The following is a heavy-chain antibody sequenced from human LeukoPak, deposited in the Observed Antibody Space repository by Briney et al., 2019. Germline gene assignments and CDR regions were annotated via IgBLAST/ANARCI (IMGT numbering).Heavy chain of an antibody. CDR2: ISISGSGGST. Sequence: GGSLRLSCAASVFTFSSYAMSWVRQAPGKGLEWVSAISISGSGGSTYYADSVKGRFTISRDNSKNTLYLQMNSLRAEDTAVYYCAKLIVSGISWGQGTLVTVSS. D-gene: IGHD3-10*01. J-gene: IGHJ4*02. CDR1: VFTFSSYA. CDR3: AKLIVSGIS. V-gene: IGHV3-23*01.